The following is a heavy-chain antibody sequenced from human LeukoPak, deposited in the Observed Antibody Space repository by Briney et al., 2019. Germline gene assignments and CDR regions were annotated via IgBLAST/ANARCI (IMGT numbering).Heavy chain of an antibody. Sequence: PSETLSHTCTVPGGSISEYYWSWLREPAEKHLDRIGRIYTSGSTNYNPSLKSRVTMSVDKSKNQLSLKLSSVTAADTAVYYCARDTVTSYYMDVWGKGTTVTISS. J-gene: IGHJ6*03. CDR3: ARDTVTSYYMDV. V-gene: IGHV4-4*07. D-gene: IGHD4-17*01. CDR2: IYTSGST. CDR1: GGSISEYY.